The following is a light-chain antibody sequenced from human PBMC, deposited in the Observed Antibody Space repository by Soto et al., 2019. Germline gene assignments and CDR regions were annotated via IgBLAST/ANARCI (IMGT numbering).Light chain of an antibody. CDR2: GAS. J-gene: IGKJ1*01. Sequence: EIVLSQSLGTLSLSPGESATVSCRASQSVSSYLAWYQQKPGQAPRLLIYGASSRATGIPDRFSGSGSGTDFTLNISRLEPEDFAVYYCQQYGSSPQRRTFGQGTKLDIK. V-gene: IGKV3-20*01. CDR1: QSVSSY. CDR3: QQYGSSPQRRT.